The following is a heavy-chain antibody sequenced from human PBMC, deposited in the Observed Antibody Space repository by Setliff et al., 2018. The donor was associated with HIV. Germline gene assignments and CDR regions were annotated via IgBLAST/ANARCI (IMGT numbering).Heavy chain of an antibody. CDR1: GGSISSGSYY. CDR3: AKKYYDFWSGQTDV. Sequence: LSLTCTVSGGSISSGSYYWSWIRQPAGKGLEWIGHIYHSGSTYYNPSLNSRVTMSIDMSKNQFSLSLTSVSAADTAIYYCAKKYYDFWSGQTDVWDKGTTVTVSS. V-gene: IGHV4-61*09. D-gene: IGHD3-3*01. J-gene: IGHJ6*04. CDR2: IYHSGST.